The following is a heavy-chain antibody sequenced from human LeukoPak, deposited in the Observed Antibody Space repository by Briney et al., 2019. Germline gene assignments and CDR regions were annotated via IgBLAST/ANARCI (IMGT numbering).Heavy chain of an antibody. CDR1: GFTLSSYA. V-gene: IGHV3-23*01. CDR2: IRNSGVIT. CDR3: AKMRPEIVAVAEIDF. D-gene: IGHD2-15*01. Sequence: PGGSLRLSCAASGFTLSSYAMSWVRQAPGKGLERVSAIRNSGVITYYADSVKGRFTISRDNSKNTLYLQMNSLRAEDTAVYYCAKMRPEIVAVAEIDFWGQGTLVTVSS. J-gene: IGHJ4*02.